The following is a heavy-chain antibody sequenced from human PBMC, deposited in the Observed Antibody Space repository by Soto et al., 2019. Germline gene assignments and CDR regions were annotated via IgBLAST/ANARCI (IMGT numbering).Heavy chain of an antibody. CDR2: IYYSGST. CDR1: GGSISSSSYY. J-gene: IGHJ4*02. Sequence: QLQLQESGPGLVKPSETLSLTCTVSGGSISSSSYYWGWIRQPPGKGLEWIGSIYYSGSTYYNPSLRSRVTISVDTSKNQFSLKLSSVTAADTAVYYCARHVGYCSGCSCWHFFDYWGQGTLVTVSS. V-gene: IGHV4-39*01. D-gene: IGHD2-15*01. CDR3: ARHVGYCSGCSCWHFFDY.